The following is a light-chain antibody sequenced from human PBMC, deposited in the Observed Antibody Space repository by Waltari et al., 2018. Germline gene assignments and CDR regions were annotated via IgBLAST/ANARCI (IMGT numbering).Light chain of an antibody. V-gene: IGKV3-20*01. CDR3: QEFGSSPYT. Sequence: RATLSCRASQSFSSDYLAWYQQKPGQAPRLLIYGASSRATGISDRFSGSGSGTDFTLTISRLEPEDFAVYYCQEFGSSPYTFGQGTKLEI. CDR2: GAS. J-gene: IGKJ2*01. CDR1: QSFSSDY.